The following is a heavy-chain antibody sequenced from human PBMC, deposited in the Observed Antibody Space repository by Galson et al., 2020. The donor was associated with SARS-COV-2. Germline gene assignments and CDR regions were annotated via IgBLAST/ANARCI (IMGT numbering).Heavy chain of an antibody. CDR2: IWYDGSNK. Sequence: GESLKISCAASGFTFSSYGMHWVRQAPGKGLEWVAVIWYDGSNKYYADSVKGRFTISRDNSKNTLYLQMNSLRAEDTAVYYCARSEHSSGWDDAFDIWGQGTMGTVSS. V-gene: IGHV3-33*01. CDR3: ARSEHSSGWDDAFDI. D-gene: IGHD6-19*01. CDR1: GFTFSSYG. J-gene: IGHJ3*02.